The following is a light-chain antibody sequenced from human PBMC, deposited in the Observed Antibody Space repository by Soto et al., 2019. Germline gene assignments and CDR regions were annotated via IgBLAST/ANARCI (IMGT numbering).Light chain of an antibody. CDR3: QQYHTWPVT. J-gene: IGKJ4*01. Sequence: EIVLTQSPATLSLSPGERATRSGRASQSVSSYLAWYQQKPGQAPRLLIYDASNRATGIPARFSGSGSGTEFTLTINSLQSEDCATYYCQQYHTWPVTFGGGTKVDI. CDR1: QSVSSY. V-gene: IGKV3-11*01. CDR2: DAS.